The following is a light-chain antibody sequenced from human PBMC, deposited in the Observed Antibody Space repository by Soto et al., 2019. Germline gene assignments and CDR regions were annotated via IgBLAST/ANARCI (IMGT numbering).Light chain of an antibody. V-gene: IGKV1-39*01. J-gene: IGKJ2*01. CDR3: QQSYTTPYT. CDR1: QSIRSY. CDR2: GAS. Sequence: DLQMTQSPSSLSASVGDRVTITCRASQSIRSYLNWYHQKPGKTPQLLIYGASNLQSGAPSRFTGSGSETHFTLTISSLQPEDFATYYCQQSYTTPYTFGQGTKLEIK.